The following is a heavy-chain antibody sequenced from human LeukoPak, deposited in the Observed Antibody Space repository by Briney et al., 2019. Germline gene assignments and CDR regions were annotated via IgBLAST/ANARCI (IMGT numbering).Heavy chain of an antibody. CDR1: GFTFSSYS. CDR2: ISSSSSYI. Sequence: PGGSLRLSCAASGFTFSSYSMNWVRQAPGKGLEWVSSISSSSSYIYYADSVKGRFTISRDNSKNTLYLQMNSLRAEDTAVYYCAKGGGEVPANFDYWGQGTLVTVSS. J-gene: IGHJ4*02. V-gene: IGHV3-21*04. D-gene: IGHD2-2*01. CDR3: AKGGGEVPANFDY.